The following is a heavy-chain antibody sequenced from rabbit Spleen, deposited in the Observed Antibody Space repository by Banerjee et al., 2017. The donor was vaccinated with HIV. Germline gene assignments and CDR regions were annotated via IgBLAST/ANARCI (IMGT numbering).Heavy chain of an antibody. CDR1: GFSFSTSYW. D-gene: IGHD4-2*01. Sequence: QSLEESGGDLVKPGASLPLICTASGFSFSTSYWICWVRRAPGKGLEWIACIGTGSGGGTHYANWAKGRFTISKTSSTTVTLQMTSLTAADTATYFCARGGAGIGAPDAFDPWGPGTLVTVS. J-gene: IGHJ2*01. CDR3: ARGGAGIGAPDAFDP. V-gene: IGHV1S40*01. CDR2: IGTGSGGGT.